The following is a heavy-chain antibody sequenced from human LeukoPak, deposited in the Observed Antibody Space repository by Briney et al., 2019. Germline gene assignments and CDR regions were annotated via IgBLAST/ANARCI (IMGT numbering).Heavy chain of an antibody. CDR2: MSSDGTNH. Sequence: GGSLRLSCVAPTFPFGYYVMSSFRQAPGKGLEWVAAMSSDGTNHYYADSVKGRFTISRDNSKITLVLHMNNLRTDDTSVCFCPREQCYYGDFYWYADLWGRGTLVTVFS. D-gene: IGHD4-17*01. CDR1: TFPFGYYV. CDR3: PREQCYYGDFYWYADL. V-gene: IGHV3-30*04. J-gene: IGHJ2*01.